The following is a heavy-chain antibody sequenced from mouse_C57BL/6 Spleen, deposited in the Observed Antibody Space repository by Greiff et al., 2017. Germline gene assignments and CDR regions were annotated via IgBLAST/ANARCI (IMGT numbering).Heavy chain of an antibody. Sequence: QVQLQQPGAELVKPGASVKLSCKASGYTFTSYWMHWVKQRPGRGLEWIGRIDPNSGGTKYNEKFKSKATLTVDKPSSTAYMKLSSLTSEDSAVYYCAREGYYGSSRSYWYFDVWGTGTTVTVSS. J-gene: IGHJ1*03. V-gene: IGHV1-72*01. CDR1: GYTFTSYW. D-gene: IGHD1-1*01. CDR2: IDPNSGGT. CDR3: AREGYYGSSRSYWYFDV.